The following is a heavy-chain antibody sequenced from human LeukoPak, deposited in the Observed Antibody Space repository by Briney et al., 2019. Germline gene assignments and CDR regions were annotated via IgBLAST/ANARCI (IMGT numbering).Heavy chain of an antibody. D-gene: IGHD3-10*01. CDR1: RFTFSSYS. CDR2: ISSSGTYI. CDR3: ARDRGWFGESPDAFDI. Sequence: GGSLRLSCAASRFTFSSYSMIWVRQAPGKGLEWVSSISSSGTYIFYADSVKGRFTISRDNAKKSLYLQMNSLRAEDTAVYYCARDRGWFGESPDAFDIWGQGTMVTVSS. J-gene: IGHJ3*02. V-gene: IGHV3-21*01.